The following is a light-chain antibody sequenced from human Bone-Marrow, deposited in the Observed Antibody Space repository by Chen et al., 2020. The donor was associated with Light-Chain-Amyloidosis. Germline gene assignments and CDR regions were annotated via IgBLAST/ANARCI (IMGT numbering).Light chain of an antibody. CDR1: QTITTY. J-gene: IGKJ3*01. Sequence: DIQMTQSPSSLSASIGYRVTITCRASQTITTYLNWYQQIPGKAPSLLIYSASSLPSGVPSRFRGSGSGTDFTLTIISLQPEDFATYYFQETFSTSFTFGPGTRVDIK. V-gene: IGKV1-39*01. CDR2: SAS. CDR3: QETFSTSFT.